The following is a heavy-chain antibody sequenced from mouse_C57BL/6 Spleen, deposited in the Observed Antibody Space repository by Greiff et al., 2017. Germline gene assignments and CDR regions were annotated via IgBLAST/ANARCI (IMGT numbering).Heavy chain of an antibody. CDR3: ARSYGSSRDWYFDV. D-gene: IGHD1-1*01. V-gene: IGHV1-52*01. CDR1: GYTFTSYW. CDR2: IDPSDSET. Sequence: QVQLQQSGAELVRPGSSVKLSCKASGYTFTSYWMHWVKQRPIQGLEWIGNIDPSDSETHYNQKFKDKATLTVDKSTSTAYMQLSSLTSEDSAVSYYARSYGSSRDWYFDVWGTGTTVTVSS. J-gene: IGHJ1*03.